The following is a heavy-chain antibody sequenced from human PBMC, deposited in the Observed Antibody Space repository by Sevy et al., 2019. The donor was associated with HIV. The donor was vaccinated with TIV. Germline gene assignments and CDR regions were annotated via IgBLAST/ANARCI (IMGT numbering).Heavy chain of an antibody. CDR3: ARFVGYCSGGRCSIIDF. CDR2: ISYNGRNQ. V-gene: IGHV3-30*04. J-gene: IGHJ4*02. Sequence: GGSLRLSCAASGFSLSDHAVSWVRQTPGKGLEWWAVISYNGRNQYYEDSVKGRFTLSKDDSKNTLYLQLNSLRAEDTAVYYCARFVGYCSGGRCSIIDFWGQGTLVTVSS. D-gene: IGHD2-15*01. CDR1: GFSLSDHA.